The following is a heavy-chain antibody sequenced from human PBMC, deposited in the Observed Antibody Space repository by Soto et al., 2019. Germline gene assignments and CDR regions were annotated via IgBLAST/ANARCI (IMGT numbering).Heavy chain of an antibody. V-gene: IGHV3-30*18. D-gene: IGHD3-22*01. Sequence: GGSLRLSCAASGFTFSSYGMHWVRQAPGKGLEWVAVISYDGSNKYYADSVKGRFTISRDNSKNTLYLQMNSLRAEDTAVYYCAKGFFYYYSSGHYQFHYWGQGSLVPVSS. CDR3: AKGFFYYYSSGHYQFHY. J-gene: IGHJ1*01. CDR2: ISYDGSNK. CDR1: GFTFSSYG.